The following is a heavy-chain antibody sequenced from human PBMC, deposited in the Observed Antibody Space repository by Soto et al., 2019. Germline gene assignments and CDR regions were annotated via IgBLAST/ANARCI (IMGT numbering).Heavy chain of an antibody. CDR3: ARVDSSWYSADC. Sequence: QVQLQESGPGLVKPSQTLSLTCTVSGGSISSGGYYWSWIRQHPGQGLECIGYIFYTGSTYSTPSLRSRVTISVDTSKNQCSLKLNSMTSADTAVYFCARVDSSWYSADCWGQGILVTVSS. V-gene: IGHV4-31*03. CDR2: IFYTGST. J-gene: IGHJ4*02. CDR1: GGSISSGGYY. D-gene: IGHD6-13*01.